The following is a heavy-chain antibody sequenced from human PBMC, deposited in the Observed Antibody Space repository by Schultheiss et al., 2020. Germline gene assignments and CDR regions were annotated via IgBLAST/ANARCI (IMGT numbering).Heavy chain of an antibody. J-gene: IGHJ4*02. Sequence: SQTLSLTCSVSGGSIGSYYWSWIRQPPGKGLEWIGYIYYSGSTYYNPSLKSRVTISVDTSKNQLSLKLTSVTAADTAVYYCARSIRDFDYWGQGTLVTVSS. CDR3: ARSIRDFDY. CDR2: IYYSGST. CDR1: GGSIGSYY. D-gene: IGHD3-3*02. V-gene: IGHV4-59*01.